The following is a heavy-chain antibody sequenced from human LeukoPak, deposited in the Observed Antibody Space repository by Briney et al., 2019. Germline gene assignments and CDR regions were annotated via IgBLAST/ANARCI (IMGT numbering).Heavy chain of an antibody. CDR1: GFTVSSNY. V-gene: IGHV3-53*01. D-gene: IGHD3-10*01. J-gene: IGHJ4*02. CDR3: ASEYYYGSGSFSEGY. CDR2: IYSGGST. Sequence: GGSLRLSCAASGFTVSSNYMSWVRQAPGKGLEWVSVIYSGGSTYDADSVKGRFTISRDNSKNSLYLQMNSLRAEDTAVYYCASEYYYGSGSFSEGYWGQGTLVTVSS.